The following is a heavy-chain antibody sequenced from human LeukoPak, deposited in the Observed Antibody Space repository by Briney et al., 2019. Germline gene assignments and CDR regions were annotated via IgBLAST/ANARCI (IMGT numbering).Heavy chain of an antibody. V-gene: IGHV1-8*03. CDR2: MNPNSGNT. Sequence: GASVKVSCKASGYTFTSYDINWVRQATGQGLEWMGWMNPNSGNTGYAQKFQGRVTITRNTSISTAYMELSSLRSEDTAVYYCARMGHYDFWSGYWVLPDADYWGQGTLVTVSS. CDR1: GYTFTSYD. J-gene: IGHJ4*02. D-gene: IGHD3-3*01. CDR3: ARMGHYDFWSGYWVLPDADY.